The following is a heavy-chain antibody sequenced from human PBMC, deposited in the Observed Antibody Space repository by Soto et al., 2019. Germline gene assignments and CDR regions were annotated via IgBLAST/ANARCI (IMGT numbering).Heavy chain of an antibody. CDR3: AKWGSEYSYGFGY. CDR2: ISGSGGST. V-gene: IGHV3-23*01. CDR1: GFTFSSYA. Sequence: EVQLLESGGGLVQPGGSLRLSWAASGFTFSSYAMSWVRQAPGKGLEWVSDISGSGGSTYYADSVKGRFTISRDNSKNTLYLQMNSLRAEDTAVYYCAKWGSEYSYGFGYWGQGTLVSVSS. J-gene: IGHJ4*02. D-gene: IGHD5-18*01.